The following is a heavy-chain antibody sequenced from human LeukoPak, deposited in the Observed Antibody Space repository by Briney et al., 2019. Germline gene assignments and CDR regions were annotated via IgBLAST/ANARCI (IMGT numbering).Heavy chain of an antibody. CDR2: ISSSSSTI. D-gene: IGHD3-22*01. Sequence: GGSLRLSCAASGFTFSSYSMNWVRQAPGKGLEWVSYISSSSSTIYYADSVKGRFTISRDNAKNSLYLQMNSLRVEDTAVYYCARGEYYYDGGYWGQGTLVTVSS. CDR3: ARGEYYYDGGY. CDR1: GFTFSSYS. J-gene: IGHJ4*02. V-gene: IGHV3-48*01.